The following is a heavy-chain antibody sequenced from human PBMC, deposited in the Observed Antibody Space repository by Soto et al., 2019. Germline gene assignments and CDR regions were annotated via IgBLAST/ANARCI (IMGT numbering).Heavy chain of an antibody. D-gene: IGHD5-12*01. J-gene: IGHJ4*02. CDR3: ARYGHSGYDPAVLWLDNYYFDY. Sequence: SETLSLTCTVSGGSISSSSYYWGWIRQPPGKGLEWIGSIYYSGSTYYNPSLKSRVTISVDTSKNQFSLKLSSVTAADTAVYYCARYGHSGYDPAVLWLDNYYFDYWGQGTLVTVSS. V-gene: IGHV4-39*01. CDR1: GGSISSSSYY. CDR2: IYYSGST.